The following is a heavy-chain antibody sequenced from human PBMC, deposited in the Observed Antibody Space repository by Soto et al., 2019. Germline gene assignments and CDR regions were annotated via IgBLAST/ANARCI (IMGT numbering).Heavy chain of an antibody. CDR2: ISAYNGNT. CDR1: GYTFTSYG. V-gene: IGHV1-18*04. D-gene: IGHD3-16*02. CDR3: ARALSRYYDYVGGSYRYPYYFDY. J-gene: IGHJ4*02. Sequence: ASVKVSCKASGYTFTSYGISWVRQAPGQGLEWMGWISAYNGNTNYAQKLQGRVTMTTDTSTSTAYMELRSLRSDDTAVYYCARALSRYYDYVGGSYRYPYYFDYWGKGTLVTVSS.